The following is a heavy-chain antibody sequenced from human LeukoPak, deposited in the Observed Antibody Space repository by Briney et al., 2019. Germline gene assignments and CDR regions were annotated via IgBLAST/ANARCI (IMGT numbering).Heavy chain of an antibody. V-gene: IGHV5-51*01. CDR3: ARLGNYYYYYMDV. CDR1: GYRFTSYW. J-gene: IGHJ6*03. Sequence: GGALKISCKGSGYRFTSYWIGWVRQMPGKGLEGMGIIYPGDSDTRYSPSFQGQVTISADKSISTAYLQWSSLKASDTAMYYCARLGNYYYYYMDVWGKGTTVTVSS. CDR2: IYPGDSDT.